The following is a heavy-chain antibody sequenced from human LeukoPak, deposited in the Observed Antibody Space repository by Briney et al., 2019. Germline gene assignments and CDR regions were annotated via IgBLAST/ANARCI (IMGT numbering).Heavy chain of an antibody. CDR1: GFTFSSYA. Sequence: GSLRLSCAASGFTFSSYAMSWVRQAPGKGLEWVLAISGSGGSTYYADSVKGRFTISSDNSKNTLYLQMNNLRAEDTAVYYCARDGSGGYRNRGVFDIWGQGTMVTVSS. CDR2: ISGSGGST. CDR3: ARDGSGGYRNRGVFDI. V-gene: IGHV3-23*01. J-gene: IGHJ3*02. D-gene: IGHD5-18*01.